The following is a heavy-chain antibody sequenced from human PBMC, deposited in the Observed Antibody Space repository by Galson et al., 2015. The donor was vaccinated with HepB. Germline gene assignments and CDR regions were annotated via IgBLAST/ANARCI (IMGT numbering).Heavy chain of an antibody. V-gene: IGHV3-48*03. CDR2: ISSSGSTI. J-gene: IGHJ4*02. Sequence: SLRLSCAASGFTFSSYEMNWVRQAPGKGLEWVSYISSSGSTIYYADSVKGRFTISRDNAKNSLYLQMNSLRAEDTAVYYCARVRDSSSWYTKLNFDYWGQGTLVTVSS. CDR1: GFTFSSYE. CDR3: ARVRDSSSWYTKLNFDY. D-gene: IGHD6-13*01.